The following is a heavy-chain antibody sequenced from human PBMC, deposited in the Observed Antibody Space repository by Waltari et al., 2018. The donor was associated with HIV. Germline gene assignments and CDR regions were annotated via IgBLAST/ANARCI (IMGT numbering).Heavy chain of an antibody. CDR2: IYYSGTT. V-gene: IGHV4-31*03. CDR3: VRAVNYAFDI. J-gene: IGHJ3*02. Sequence: QVLLQESGPRLVKPSQTLSLTCTVSSGSLSGGNYAWAWIRQRPGKGLAWIGNIYYSGTTYYNPYVTSRVSISMDTSENQFSLRLTSMTAADTALYYCVRAVNYAFDIWGQGTKVTVSS. D-gene: IGHD3-16*02. CDR1: SGSLSGGNYA.